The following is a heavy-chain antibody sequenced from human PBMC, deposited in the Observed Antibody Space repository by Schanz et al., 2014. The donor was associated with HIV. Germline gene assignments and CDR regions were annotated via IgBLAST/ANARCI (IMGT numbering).Heavy chain of an antibody. CDR1: GFTFDDYA. CDR3: VKAALTGTPADYFYGLDF. V-gene: IGHV3-9*01. D-gene: IGHD1-20*01. Sequence: LVGSGGGLVQPGRSLRLSCAASGFTFDDYAMHWVRQAPGEGXXXXXXXXXGEXXXXXADSVKGRFTISRDNAKKXXXXXMXXXXXEDTAVYYCVKAALTGTPADYFYGLDFWGQGTTVTVS. J-gene: IGHJ6*02. CDR2: XXXGEXXX.